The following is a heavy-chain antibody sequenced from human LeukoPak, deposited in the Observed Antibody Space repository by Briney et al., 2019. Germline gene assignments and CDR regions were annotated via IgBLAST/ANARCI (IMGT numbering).Heavy chain of an antibody. CDR1: GGSISSGSYY. CDR2: IYTSGST. CDR3: ARVRMTGTLDV. Sequence: PSQTLSLTCTVSGGSISSGSYYWSWIRQPAGKGLEWIGRIYTSGSTNYNPSLKSRVTISVDTSKNQFSLKLSSVTAADTAVYYCARVRMTGTLDVWGKGTTVTVSS. D-gene: IGHD3-9*01. V-gene: IGHV4-61*02. J-gene: IGHJ6*04.